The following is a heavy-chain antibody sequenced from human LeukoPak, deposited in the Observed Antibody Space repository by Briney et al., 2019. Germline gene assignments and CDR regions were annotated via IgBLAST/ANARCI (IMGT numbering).Heavy chain of an antibody. CDR1: GGSFSGYY. D-gene: IGHD2-2*01. CDR2: INHSGST. Sequence: PSETLSLTCAVYGGSFSGYYWSWIRQPPGKGLEWIGEINHSGSTNYNPSLKSRVTISVDTSKNQFSLKLSSVTAADTAVYYCARGIPGSLVVPAALYCFYSCGQGTLVTVSP. V-gene: IGHV4-34*01. CDR3: ARGIPGSLVVPAALYCFYS. J-gene: IGHJ4*02.